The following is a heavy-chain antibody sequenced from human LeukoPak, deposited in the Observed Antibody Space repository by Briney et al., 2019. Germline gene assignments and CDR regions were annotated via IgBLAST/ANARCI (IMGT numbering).Heavy chain of an antibody. CDR1: GFTFSSYA. V-gene: IGHV3-66*02. J-gene: IGHJ4*02. CDR2: IYSDNT. D-gene: IGHD6-19*01. CDR3: ARGQEQWPLDY. Sequence: GGSLRLSCAASGFTFSSYAMSWVRQAPGKGLEWVSFIYSDNTHYSDSVKGRFTISRDNSKNTLYLQMNSLRAEDTAVYYCARGQEQWPLDYWGQGTLVTVSS.